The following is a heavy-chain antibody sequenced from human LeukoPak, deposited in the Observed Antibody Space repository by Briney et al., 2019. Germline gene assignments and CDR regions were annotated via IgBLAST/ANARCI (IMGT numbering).Heavy chain of an antibody. CDR1: GYTFTSCG. J-gene: IGHJ3*02. D-gene: IGHD2-2*01. CDR3: ARDQRGYCSSTSCLYAFDI. CDR2: ISAYNGNT. V-gene: IGHV1-18*01. Sequence: ASVKVSCKASGYTFTSCGISWVRQAPGQGLEWMGWISAYNGNTNYAQKLQGRVTMPTDTSTSTAYMELRSLRSDDTAVYYCARDQRGYCSSTSCLYAFDIWGQGTMVTVSS.